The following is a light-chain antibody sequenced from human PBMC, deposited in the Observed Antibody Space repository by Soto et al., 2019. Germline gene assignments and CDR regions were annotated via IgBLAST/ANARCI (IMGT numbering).Light chain of an antibody. CDR3: AAWDDSLSGPRYV. V-gene: IGLV1-47*01. Sequence: PVLTQPPSASGTPGQRVTISCSGSSSNIGSNYVYWYQQLPGTAPKLLIYRNNQRPSGVPDRFSGSKSGTSASLAISGLRSEDEADYYCAAWDDSLSGPRYVFGTGTKVTVL. CDR1: SSNIGSNY. J-gene: IGLJ1*01. CDR2: RNN.